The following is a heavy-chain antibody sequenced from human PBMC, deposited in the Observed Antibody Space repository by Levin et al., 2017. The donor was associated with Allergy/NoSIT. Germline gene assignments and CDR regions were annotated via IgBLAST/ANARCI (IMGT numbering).Heavy chain of an antibody. CDR2: IWHDGRKK. Sequence: HTGGSLRLSCAASGFTFSSYGMHWVRQAPGKGLEWVSVIWHDGRKKDYADSVKGRFTISRDNSKNTLYLQMNSLGAEDTAVYYCAREGAYCGGDCYSYKEYWGQGTLVTVSS. J-gene: IGHJ4*02. D-gene: IGHD2-21*02. CDR3: AREGAYCGGDCYSYKEY. CDR1: GFTFSSYG. V-gene: IGHV3-33*01.